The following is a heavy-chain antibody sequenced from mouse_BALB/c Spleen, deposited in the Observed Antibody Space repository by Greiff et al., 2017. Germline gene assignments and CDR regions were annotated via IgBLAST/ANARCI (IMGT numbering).Heavy chain of an antibody. J-gene: IGHJ3*01. CDR1: GYTFTSYW. Sequence: QVQLQQSGAELAKPGASVKMSCKASGYTFTSYWMHWVKQRPGQGLEWIGYINPSTGYTEYNQKFKDKATLTADKSSSTAYMQRSSLTSEDSAVYYCARSTYRAFAYWGQGTLVTVAA. CDR3: ARSTYRAFAY. V-gene: IGHV1-7*01. D-gene: IGHD5-1*01. CDR2: INPSTGYT.